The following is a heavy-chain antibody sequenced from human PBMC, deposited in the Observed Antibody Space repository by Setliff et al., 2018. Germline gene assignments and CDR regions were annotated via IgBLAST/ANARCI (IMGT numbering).Heavy chain of an antibody. J-gene: IGHJ3*02. CDR3: ARDPTWGAFDI. Sequence: GGSLRLSCAASGFTFDDYVMTWVRQGPGKGLEWVAAIDGEGSVIYYLDSVKGRFTISRDNAKYSLYLQMNSLRVEDTAVYYCARDPTWGAFDIWGQGTMVTVSS. D-gene: IGHD7-27*01. CDR2: IDGEGSVI. V-gene: IGHV3-7*03. CDR1: GFTFDDYV.